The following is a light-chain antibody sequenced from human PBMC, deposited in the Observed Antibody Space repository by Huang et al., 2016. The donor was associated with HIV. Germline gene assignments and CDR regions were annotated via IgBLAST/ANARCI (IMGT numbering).Light chain of an antibody. CDR1: QSVYYSSNSKNY. CDR2: WAA. V-gene: IGKV4-1*01. J-gene: IGKJ1*01. CDR3: QQYYSIPQT. Sequence: DIVLTQSPDSLAVSMGERATINCRSSQSVYYSSNSKNYLAWFQQKPGQAPRLIIYWAASREAGVPDRFTGSGSGTDFTLTISTLEAEDAAVYYCQQYYSIPQTFGQGTKVEI.